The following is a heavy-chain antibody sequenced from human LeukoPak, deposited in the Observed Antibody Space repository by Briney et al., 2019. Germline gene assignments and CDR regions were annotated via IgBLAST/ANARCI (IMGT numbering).Heavy chain of an antibody. CDR2: IYYSGST. CDR3: ATSSHCSGDICYSGWFDP. Sequence: SETLSLTCTVSGGSLSSYYWSWIRQPPGKGLEWIGYIYYSGSTTYNPSLRSRVTISVDTSKNQFSLKLSSVTAADTAVYYCATSSHCSGDICYSGWFDPWGQGTLVTVSS. D-gene: IGHD2-15*01. V-gene: IGHV4-59*01. CDR1: GGSLSSYY. J-gene: IGHJ5*02.